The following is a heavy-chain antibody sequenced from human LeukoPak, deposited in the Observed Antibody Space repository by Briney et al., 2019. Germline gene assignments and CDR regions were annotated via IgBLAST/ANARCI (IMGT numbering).Heavy chain of an antibody. CDR3: AKDSPYYCDSAFDY. CDR1: GFTFDDYG. D-gene: IGHD3-22*01. Sequence: GGSLRLSCAASGFTFDDYGMSWVRQAPGKGLEWVSGINWNGGSTGHADSVKGRFTISRDNAKNSLYLQMNSLRAEDTALYYCAKDSPYYCDSAFDYWGQGTLVTVSS. CDR2: INWNGGST. V-gene: IGHV3-20*04. J-gene: IGHJ4*02.